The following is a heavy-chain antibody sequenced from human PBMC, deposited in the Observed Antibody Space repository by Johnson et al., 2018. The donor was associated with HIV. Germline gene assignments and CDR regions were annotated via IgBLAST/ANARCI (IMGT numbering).Heavy chain of an antibody. V-gene: IGHV3-66*04. CDR3: AKPPFYAFDS. Sequence: EVQLVESGGGVVQPGRSLRLSCAASGFTVSSNYMSWVRQAPGKGLEWVSVIYSGGSTYYADSVKGRFTISRDNSKNTLYPQMNSLRAEDTAVYYCAKPPFYAFDSWGQGTMVTVAS. J-gene: IGHJ3*02. CDR1: GFTVSSNY. CDR2: IYSGGST.